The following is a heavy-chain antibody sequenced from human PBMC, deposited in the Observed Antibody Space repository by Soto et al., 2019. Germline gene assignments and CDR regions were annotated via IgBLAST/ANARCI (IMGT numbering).Heavy chain of an antibody. V-gene: IGHV4-39*01. D-gene: IGHD3-10*01. CDR3: SRHGAAVLYYYGMDV. CDR2: IYYTGDT. CDR1: GASISTSTYY. J-gene: IGHJ6*02. Sequence: PSETLSLTCTVSGASISTSTYYWAWVRQPPGKGLEWIGYIYYTGDTFYNPSLKSRVTISVDTSINQFSLTLTSVTAADTAIYYCSRHGAAVLYYYGMDVWGQGTAVTVSS.